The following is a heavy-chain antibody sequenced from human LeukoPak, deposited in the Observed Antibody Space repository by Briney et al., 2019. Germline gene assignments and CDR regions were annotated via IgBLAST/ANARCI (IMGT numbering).Heavy chain of an antibody. CDR2: INTISGGT. Sequence: ASVKVSCKASVYTFTGYYMHWVRQAPGQGLDWMGWINTISGGTNYAQKFQGRVTMTRDTSISTAYMGRSRRRSDDTAVYYCARALGLVGGAPGYWGEGTLVTVSS. CDR3: ARALGLVGGAPGY. D-gene: IGHD3-16*01. CDR1: VYTFTGYY. V-gene: IGHV1-2*02. J-gene: IGHJ4*02.